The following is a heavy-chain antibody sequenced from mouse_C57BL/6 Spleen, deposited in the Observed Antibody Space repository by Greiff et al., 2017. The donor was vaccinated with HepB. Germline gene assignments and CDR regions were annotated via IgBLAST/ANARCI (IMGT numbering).Heavy chain of an antibody. CDR2: INPGSGGT. CDR3: ARETGRGAWFAY. D-gene: IGHD4-1*01. Sequence: QVQLQQSGAELVRPGTSVKVSCKASGYAFTNYLIEWVKQRPGQGLEWIGVINPGSGGTNYNEKFKGKATLTADKSSSTAYMHLSSLTSEDSAVYFCARETGRGAWFAYWGQGTLVTVSA. J-gene: IGHJ3*01. V-gene: IGHV1-54*01. CDR1: GYAFTNYL.